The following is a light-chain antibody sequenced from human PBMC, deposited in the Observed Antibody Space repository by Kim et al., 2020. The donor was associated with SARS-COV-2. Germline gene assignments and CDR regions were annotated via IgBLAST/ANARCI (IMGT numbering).Light chain of an antibody. CDR2: DVS. J-gene: IGLJ2*01. Sequence: QSALTQPASVSGSPGQSITISCTGTSSDVGGYNYVSWYQQHPGKAPKLMIYDVSKRPSGVSNRFSGSKSGNTASLTISGLQAEDEADYYCSSYTSSSTFVFGGGTHLTVL. CDR3: SSYTSSSTFV. V-gene: IGLV2-14*01. CDR1: SSDVGGYNY.